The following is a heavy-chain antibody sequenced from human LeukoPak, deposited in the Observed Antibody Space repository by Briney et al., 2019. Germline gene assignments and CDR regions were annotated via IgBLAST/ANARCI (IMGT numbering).Heavy chain of an antibody. D-gene: IGHD4-11*01. CDR1: GGSISSYY. Sequence: PSETLSLTCTVSGGSISSYYWSWIRQPPGKGLEWIGYIYYSGSTNYNPSLKSRVTISVDMSKNQFSLKLSSVTAADTAVYYCARHPMGYSNYVLRKYYYGMDVWGQGTTVTVSS. CDR3: ARHPMGYSNYVLRKYYYGMDV. V-gene: IGHV4-59*01. CDR2: IYYSGST. J-gene: IGHJ6*02.